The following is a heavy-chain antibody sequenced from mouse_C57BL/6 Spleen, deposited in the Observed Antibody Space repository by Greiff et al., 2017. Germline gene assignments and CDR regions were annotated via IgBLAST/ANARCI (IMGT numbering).Heavy chain of an antibody. Sequence: QVQLQQPGAELVKPGASVKLSCKASGYTFTSYWMHWVKQRPGQGLEWIGMIHPNSGSTNYNEKFKSKATLTVDKSSSTAYMQLSSLTSEDSAVYYCARPTMVTTPLAYWGQGTLVTVSA. CDR1: GYTFTSYW. J-gene: IGHJ3*01. CDR2: IHPNSGST. V-gene: IGHV1-64*01. D-gene: IGHD2-9*01. CDR3: ARPTMVTTPLAY.